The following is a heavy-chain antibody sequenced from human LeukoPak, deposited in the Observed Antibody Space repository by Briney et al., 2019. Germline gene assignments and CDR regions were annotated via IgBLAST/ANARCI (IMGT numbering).Heavy chain of an antibody. V-gene: IGHV1-2*02. Sequence: ASVKVSCKASGYTFTGYYMHWVRQAPGQGLEWMGWINPNSGGTNYAQTFQGRVTMTRDTSISTAYMELSRLRSDDTAVYYCAREGDYGDYIFDYWGQGTLVTVSS. J-gene: IGHJ4*02. CDR1: GYTFTGYY. D-gene: IGHD4-17*01. CDR2: INPNSGGT. CDR3: AREGDYGDYIFDY.